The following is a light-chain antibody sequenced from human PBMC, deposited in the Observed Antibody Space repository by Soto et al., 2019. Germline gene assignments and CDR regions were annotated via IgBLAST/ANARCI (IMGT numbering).Light chain of an antibody. CDR3: QQYESTPPT. J-gene: IGKJ1*01. Sequence: EIVLTQSPGTLSLSPGDRATLSCRASQSVNSNYLAWYQRKPGQAPRLLIYGASNRATDIPYRFSASGSGKDFTLTITRLEAEDFAVYYCQQYESTPPTFGQGTKVEVK. V-gene: IGKV3-20*01. CDR2: GAS. CDR1: QSVNSNY.